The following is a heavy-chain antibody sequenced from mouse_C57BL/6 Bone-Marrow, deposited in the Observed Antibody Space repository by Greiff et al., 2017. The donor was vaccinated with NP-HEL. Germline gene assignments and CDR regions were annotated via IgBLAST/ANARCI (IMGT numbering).Heavy chain of an antibody. CDR2: IHPNRGST. V-gene: IGHV1-64*01. D-gene: IGHD1-1*01. CDR3: ARNDYGSSYEAWFAY. J-gene: IGHJ3*01. CDR1: GYTFTSYW. Sequence: VQLQQPGAELVKPGASVKLSCKASGYTFTSYWMHWVKQRPGQGLEWIGMIHPNRGSTNYNEKFKSKATLTVDKSSSTAYMQLSSLTSEDSAVYYCARNDYGSSYEAWFAYWGQGTLVTVSA.